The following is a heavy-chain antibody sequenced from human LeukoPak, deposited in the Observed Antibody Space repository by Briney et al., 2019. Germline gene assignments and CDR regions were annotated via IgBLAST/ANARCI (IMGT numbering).Heavy chain of an antibody. V-gene: IGHV1-69*04. CDR1: GGTFSSYA. CDR3: ARVNYDILTGSYYYYGMDV. CDR2: TIPILGIA. J-gene: IGHJ6*02. D-gene: IGHD3-9*01. Sequence: ASVKVSCKASGGTFSSYAISWVRQAPGQGLEWMGRTIPILGIANYAQKFQGRVTITADKSTSTAYMELSSLRSEDTAVYYCARVNYDILTGSYYYYGMDVWGQGTTVTVSS.